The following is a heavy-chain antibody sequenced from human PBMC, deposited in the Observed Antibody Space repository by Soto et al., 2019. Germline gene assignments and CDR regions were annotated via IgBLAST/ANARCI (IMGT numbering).Heavy chain of an antibody. V-gene: IGHV3-7*01. Sequence: EVQLVESGGGLVQPGGSLRLSCAASGFTFSSYWMSWVRQAPGKGLEWVANIKEDGSDMYYVDSVKGRLTISRDNAKNSLYLQRNSLRAEDTAVYYCATEGWVYYDFWSGYSDYWGQGTLVTVSS. D-gene: IGHD3-3*01. CDR1: GFTFSSYW. CDR3: ATEGWVYYDFWSGYSDY. CDR2: IKEDGSDM. J-gene: IGHJ4*02.